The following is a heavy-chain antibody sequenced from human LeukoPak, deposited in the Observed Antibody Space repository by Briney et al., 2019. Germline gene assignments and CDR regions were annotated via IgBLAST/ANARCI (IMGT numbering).Heavy chain of an antibody. V-gene: IGHV4-59*01. D-gene: IGHD5-18*01. J-gene: IGHJ4*02. CDR2: IYYSGST. Sequence: SETLSLTCTVSGGSISSYYWSWIRHPPGKGLEWIGYIYYSGSTNYNPSLKSRVTISVDTSKNQFSLKLSSVTAADTAVYCCARRVGYSYGGIDYWGQGTLVTVSS. CDR1: GGSISSYY. CDR3: ARRVGYSYGGIDY.